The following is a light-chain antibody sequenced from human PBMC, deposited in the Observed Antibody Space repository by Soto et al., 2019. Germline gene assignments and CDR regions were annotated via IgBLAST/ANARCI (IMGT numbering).Light chain of an antibody. Sequence: EIVMAQSPATLSVSPGEGATLSCRASQSVRGNLAWYQQKPGQDPRLLIYGASTRASGIPTRFSGAGSGAEFTLTISSLQSEDSAVYFCQQYIDWPRTFGGGTRVEIK. CDR2: GAS. V-gene: IGKV3D-15*01. CDR3: QQYIDWPRT. J-gene: IGKJ4*01. CDR1: QSVRGN.